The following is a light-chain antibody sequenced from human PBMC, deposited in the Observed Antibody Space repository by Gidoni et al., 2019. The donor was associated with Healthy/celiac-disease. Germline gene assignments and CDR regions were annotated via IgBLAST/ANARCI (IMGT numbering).Light chain of an antibody. CDR3: LSYTSSSPLYV. CDR1: SSGVGGYNY. J-gene: IGLJ1*01. CDR2: DVS. V-gene: IGLV2-14*01. Sequence: QSGLTQPASVAGSPGQPITTSCTGTSSGVGGYNYVSWYQPHPAKAPTLMIDDVSTRPSGVPTRFSGSKSGHPASLTLSGLQADAEADYYCLSYTSSSPLYVFGTGTKVTVL.